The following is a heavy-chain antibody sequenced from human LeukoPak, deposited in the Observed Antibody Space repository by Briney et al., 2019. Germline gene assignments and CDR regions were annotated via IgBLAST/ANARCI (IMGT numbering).Heavy chain of an antibody. CDR1: GGTFSSYA. D-gene: IGHD3-22*01. V-gene: IGHV1-69*05. CDR2: IIPIFGTA. CDR3: ARRSGGYYYDSSGYSDDAFDI. Sequence: SVKLSCKASGGTFSSYAISWVRQAPGQGLEWMGGIIPIFGTANYAQKFQGRVTINTDESTSTAHMELSSLRSEDTAVYYCARRSGGYYYDSSGYSDDAFDIWGQGTMVTVSS. J-gene: IGHJ3*02.